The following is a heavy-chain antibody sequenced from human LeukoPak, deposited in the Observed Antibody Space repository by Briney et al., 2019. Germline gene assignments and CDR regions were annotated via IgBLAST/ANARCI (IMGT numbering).Heavy chain of an antibody. CDR1: GFTFSSYA. CDR2: ISGKGDYT. CDR3: ATYRQSGGVDY. D-gene: IGHD2-15*01. J-gene: IGHJ4*02. V-gene: IGHV3-23*01. Sequence: GGSLRLSCAASGFTFSSYAMSWARQAPGEGLEWVSTISGKGDYTYYADTVKGRFTISRDNPKNTLYLQMNSLGAEDTAIYYCATYRQSGGVDYWGQGTLVTVSS.